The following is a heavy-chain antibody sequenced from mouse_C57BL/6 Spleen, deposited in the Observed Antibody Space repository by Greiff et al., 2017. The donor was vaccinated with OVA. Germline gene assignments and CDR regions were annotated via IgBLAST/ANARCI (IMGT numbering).Heavy chain of an antibody. CDR2: IDPETGGT. CDR1: GYTFTDYE. Sequence: QVQLKESGAELVRPGASVTLSCKASGYTFTDYEMHWVKQTPVHGLEWIGAIDPETGGTAYNQKFKGKAILTADKSSSTAYMELRSLTSEDSAVYYCTRFGTGTDYFDYWGQGTTLTVSS. D-gene: IGHD4-1*01. V-gene: IGHV1-15*01. J-gene: IGHJ2*01. CDR3: TRFGTGTDYFDY.